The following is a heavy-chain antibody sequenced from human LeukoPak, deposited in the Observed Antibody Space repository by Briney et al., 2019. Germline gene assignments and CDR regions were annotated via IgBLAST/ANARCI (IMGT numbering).Heavy chain of an antibody. CDR3: AKVISRSTTWDAFDI. Sequence: GGSLRLSCAASGFTFSSYGMHWVRQAPGKGLEWVAFISYDGSNKFYADSVQGRFTISRDTSKNTLYLRMNSLRAEDTAVYYCAKVISRSTTWDAFDIWGQGTMVTVSS. V-gene: IGHV3-30*18. CDR1: GFTFSSYG. J-gene: IGHJ3*02. D-gene: IGHD4-17*01. CDR2: ISYDGSNK.